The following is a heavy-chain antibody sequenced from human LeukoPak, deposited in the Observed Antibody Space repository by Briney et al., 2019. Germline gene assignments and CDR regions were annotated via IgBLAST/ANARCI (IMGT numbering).Heavy chain of an antibody. CDR3: AKKGPTDSSGYYNWFDP. Sequence: GGSLRLFCAASGFTFSSYAMSWVRQAPGKGLEWVSAISGSGGSTYYADSVKGRFTISRDNSKNTLYLQMNSLRAEDTVVYYCAKKGPTDSSGYYNWFDPWGQGTLVTVSS. J-gene: IGHJ5*02. CDR1: GFTFSSYA. D-gene: IGHD3-22*01. V-gene: IGHV3-23*01. CDR2: ISGSGGST.